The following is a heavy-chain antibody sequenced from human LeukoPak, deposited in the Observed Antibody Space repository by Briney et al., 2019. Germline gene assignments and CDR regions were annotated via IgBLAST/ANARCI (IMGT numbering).Heavy chain of an antibody. D-gene: IGHD6-13*01. Sequence: PSETLSLTCTVSGDSISSNNRYWGWIRQPPGKGLEWIGSFYFGGSNYYSPSLRSRVIISLDTSKNQFSLALNFVTAADTAMYYCASSHSATWYDDWGQGALGTVSS. CDR2: FYFGGSN. J-gene: IGHJ4*02. CDR3: ASSHSATWYDD. V-gene: IGHV4-39*07. CDR1: GDSISSNNRY.